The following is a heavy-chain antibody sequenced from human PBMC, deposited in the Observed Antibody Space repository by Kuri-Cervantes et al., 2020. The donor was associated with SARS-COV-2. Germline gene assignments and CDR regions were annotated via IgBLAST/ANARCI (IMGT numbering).Heavy chain of an antibody. D-gene: IGHD3-3*01. J-gene: IGHJ4*02. Sequence: GGSLRLSCAASGFTFSSYAMSWVRQAPGKGLEWVAFIRYDGSNKYYADSVKGRFTISRDNSKNTLYLQMNSLRAEDTAVYYCAKEFTIFGVVPFDYWGQGTLVTVSS. CDR1: GFTFSSYA. CDR3: AKEFTIFGVVPFDY. V-gene: IGHV3-30*02. CDR2: IRYDGSNK.